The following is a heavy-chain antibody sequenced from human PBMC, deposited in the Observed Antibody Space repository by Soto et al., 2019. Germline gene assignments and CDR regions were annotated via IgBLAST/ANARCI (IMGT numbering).Heavy chain of an antibody. CDR2: ISAYNGNT. Sequence: ASVKVSCKASGYTFTSYGISWVRQAPGQGLEWMGWISAYNGNTNYAQKLQGRVTMTTDTSTSTAYMELRSLRSDDTAVYYCSRSHYYDSIVYFPSNWFDPWGQGTLVTVSS. V-gene: IGHV1-18*01. CDR1: GYTFTSYG. J-gene: IGHJ5*02. D-gene: IGHD3-22*01. CDR3: SRSHYYDSIVYFPSNWFDP.